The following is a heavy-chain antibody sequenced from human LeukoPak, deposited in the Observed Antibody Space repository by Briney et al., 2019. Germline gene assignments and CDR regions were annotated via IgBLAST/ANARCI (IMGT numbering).Heavy chain of an antibody. D-gene: IGHD1-20*01. J-gene: IGHJ3*02. CDR2: INPNSGGT. V-gene: IGHV1-2*02. CDR1: GYTFTGYY. CDR3: ARDRDNWNDGGAFDI. Sequence: GASVKVSCKASGYTFTGYYMHWVRQAPGQGLEWMGWINPNSGGTNYAQKFQGRVTMTRDTSISTAYMELSRLRSDDTAVYYCARDRDNWNDGGAFDIWGQGTMVTVSS.